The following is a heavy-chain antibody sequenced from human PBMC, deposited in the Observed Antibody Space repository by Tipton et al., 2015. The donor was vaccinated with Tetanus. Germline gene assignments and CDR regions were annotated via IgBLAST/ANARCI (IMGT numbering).Heavy chain of an antibody. D-gene: IGHD4-17*01. CDR1: GYTFTSYY. CDR2: INPSGGST. CDR3: AGANPAMTTVTDY. V-gene: IGHV1-46*01. J-gene: IGHJ4*02. Sequence: QSGAEVKKPGASVKVSCKASGYTFTSYYMHWVRQAPGQGLEWMGIINPSGGSTSYAQKFQGRVTITADESTSTAYMELSSLRSENTAVYYCAGANPAMTTVTDYWGQGTLVTVSS.